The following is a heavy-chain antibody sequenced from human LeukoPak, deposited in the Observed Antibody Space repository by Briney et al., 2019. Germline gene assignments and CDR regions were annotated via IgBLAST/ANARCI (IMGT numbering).Heavy chain of an antibody. J-gene: IGHJ4*02. V-gene: IGHV3-23*01. CDR2: ISSGGNT. D-gene: IGHD6-19*01. CDR3: TKDRRQWVVPYFDS. CDR1: GIPFSTYA. Sequence: GGSLELSFATSGIPFSTYAMSWVRPPPGKGLEWGSGISSGGNTQYTDSVKGRFTVSRDNSKNTLHLQMDSLRAEDTAIYYCTKDRRQWVVPYFDSWGQGTVVTVSS.